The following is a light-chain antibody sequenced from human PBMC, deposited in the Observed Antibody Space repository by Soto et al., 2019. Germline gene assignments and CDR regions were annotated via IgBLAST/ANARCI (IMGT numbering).Light chain of an antibody. Sequence: DSQMTQSPSSLSASVGDRVTITCRASQDISVYLAWYQQKPGKVPKLLIYSASTLQSGVPSRFSGSGSGTDFTLTISSLQPEDVATYYCQKFNTAPLAFGEGTRREIK. V-gene: IGKV1-27*01. CDR1: QDISVY. CDR3: QKFNTAPLA. CDR2: SAS. J-gene: IGKJ5*01.